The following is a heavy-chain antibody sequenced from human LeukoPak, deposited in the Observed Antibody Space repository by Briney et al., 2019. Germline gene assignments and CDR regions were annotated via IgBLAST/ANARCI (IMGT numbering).Heavy chain of an antibody. Sequence: SETLSLTCAVSGGSFSSNKWWSWVRQPPGKGLEWIGEINHSENTNYNPSLKSRVTISIDKSKNQFSLNLSSVTAADTAVYYCARAGMISFGGVIVEYNWFDPWGQGTLVTVSS. CDR3: ARAGMISFGGVIVEYNWFDP. V-gene: IGHV4-4*02. CDR1: GGSFSSNKW. CDR2: INHSENT. D-gene: IGHD3-16*02. J-gene: IGHJ5*02.